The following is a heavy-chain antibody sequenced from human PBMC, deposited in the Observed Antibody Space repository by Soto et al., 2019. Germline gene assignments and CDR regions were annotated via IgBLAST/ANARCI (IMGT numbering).Heavy chain of an antibody. CDR2: TYYRSKWYN. J-gene: IGHJ6*02. D-gene: IGHD5-12*01. Sequence: SETLSLTCAISGDSVSSNSAAWNWIRQSPSRGLEWLGRTYYRSKWYNDYAVSVKSRITINPDTSKNQFSLQLNSVTPEDTAVYYCARDREYSGYIYYYYGMDVWGQRTTVTVSS. V-gene: IGHV6-1*01. CDR3: ARDREYSGYIYYYYGMDV. CDR1: GDSVSSNSAA.